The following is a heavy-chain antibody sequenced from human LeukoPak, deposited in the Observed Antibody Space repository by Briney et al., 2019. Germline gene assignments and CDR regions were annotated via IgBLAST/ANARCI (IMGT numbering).Heavy chain of an antibody. Sequence: GGSLRLSCAASGFTFSNYNMNWVRQAPGKGLEWVSSISSSNYIYYADSVKGRFTISRDNARNSLYLQMNRLRAEDTAMYYCAAHRDDFLTGYFDYWGQGTLVTVSS. CDR3: AAHRDDFLTGYFDY. CDR1: GFTFSNYN. V-gene: IGHV3-21*01. J-gene: IGHJ4*02. D-gene: IGHD3-9*01. CDR2: ISSSNYI.